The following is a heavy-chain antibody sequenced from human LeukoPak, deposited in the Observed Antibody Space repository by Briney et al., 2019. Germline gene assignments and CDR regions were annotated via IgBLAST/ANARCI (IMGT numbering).Heavy chain of an antibody. CDR3: ATIVGATTYDPFDP. V-gene: IGHV4-39*07. Sequence: PSETLSLTCTVSGGSISSSSYYWGWIRQPPGKGLEWIGSIYYSGSTYYNPSLKSRVTISVDTSKNQFSLKLSSVTAADTAVYYCATIVGATTYDPFDPWGQGTLVTVSS. CDR1: GGSISSSSYY. CDR2: IYYSGST. D-gene: IGHD1-26*01. J-gene: IGHJ5*02.